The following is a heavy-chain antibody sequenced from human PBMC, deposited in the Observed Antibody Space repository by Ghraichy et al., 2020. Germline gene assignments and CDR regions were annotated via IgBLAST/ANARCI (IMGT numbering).Heavy chain of an antibody. J-gene: IGHJ5*02. CDR2: ISPGDSRT. Sequence: KVSCRTSGFHFIGYWIVWVRQMPGKGLEWMGSISPGDSRTTYSPSFQGQVTIPVDKSISTAYLQLSSLKASDSAMYYCARRDGYGAQFLYKDWLDPWGQGTLVTVSS. D-gene: IGHD4/OR15-4a*01. CDR3: ARRDGYGAQFLYKDWLDP. V-gene: IGHV5-51*01. CDR1: GFHFIGYW.